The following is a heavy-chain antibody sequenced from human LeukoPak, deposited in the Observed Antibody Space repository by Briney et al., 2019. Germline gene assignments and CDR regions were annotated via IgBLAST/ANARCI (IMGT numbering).Heavy chain of an antibody. V-gene: IGHV4-39*07. CDR3: ARGYSSGWYYFDY. CDR1: GGSISSSSYY. Sequence: SETLSLTCTVSGGSISSSSYYWGWIRQPPGKGLEWIGEIYHSGSTNYNPSLKSRVTISVDKSKNQFSLKLSSVTAADTAVYYCARGYSSGWYYFDYWGQGTLVTVSS. D-gene: IGHD6-19*01. J-gene: IGHJ4*02. CDR2: IYHSGST.